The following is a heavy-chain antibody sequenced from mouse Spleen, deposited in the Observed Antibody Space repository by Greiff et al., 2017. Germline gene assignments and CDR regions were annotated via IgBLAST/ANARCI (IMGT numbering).Heavy chain of an antibody. CDR3: TREGGDYPHFAY. CDR1: GYTFTDYE. Sequence: QVQLQQSGAELVRPGASVTLSCKASGYTFTDYEMHWVKQTPVHGLEWIGAIDPETGGTAYNQKFKGKAILTADKSSSTAYMELRSLTSEDSAVYYCTREGGDYPHFAYWGQGTLVTVSA. D-gene: IGHD2-4*01. J-gene: IGHJ3*01. CDR2: IDPETGGT. V-gene: IGHV1-15*01.